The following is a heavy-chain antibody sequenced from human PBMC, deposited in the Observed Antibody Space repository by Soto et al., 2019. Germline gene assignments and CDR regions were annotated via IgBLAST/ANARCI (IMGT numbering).Heavy chain of an antibody. Sequence: PGGSLRLSCAASGFTFSSYWMSWVRQAPGKGLEWVANIKQDGSEKYYVDSVKGRFTISRDNAKNSLYLQMNSLRAEDTAVYYCARDRPRLYYYYGMDVWGQGTTVTVPS. CDR2: IKQDGSEK. V-gene: IGHV3-7*03. CDR1: GFTFSSYW. CDR3: ARDRPRLYYYYGMDV. J-gene: IGHJ6*02.